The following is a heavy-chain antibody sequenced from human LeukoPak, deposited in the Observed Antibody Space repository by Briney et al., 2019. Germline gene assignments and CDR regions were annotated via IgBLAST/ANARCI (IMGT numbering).Heavy chain of an antibody. CDR2: IYYSGST. J-gene: IGHJ6*02. D-gene: IGHD2-2*01. CDR3: ARDLGAIVVVPGATYYYYYGMDV. Sequence: PSQTLSLTCTVSGGSISSGDYYWSWIRQPPGKGLEWVGYIYYSGSTYYNPSLKSRVTISVDTSKNQFSLKLSSVTAADTAVYYRARDLGAIVVVPGATYYYYYGMDVWGQGTTVTVSS. CDR1: GGSISSGDYY. V-gene: IGHV4-30-4*01.